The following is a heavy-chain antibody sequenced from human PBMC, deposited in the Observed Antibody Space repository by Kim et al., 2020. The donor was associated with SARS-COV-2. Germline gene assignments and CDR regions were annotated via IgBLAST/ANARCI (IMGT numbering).Heavy chain of an antibody. CDR3: ARNYYGSGEGTFDI. J-gene: IGHJ3*02. Sequence: SETLSLTCNVSRGSISSSSHYWGWIRRPPGKGLEWIGNIFYSGRTYYNPSLRSRLTISVDTSTNQFSLRLSSVTAADTGVYFCARNYYGSGEGTFDIWGQGQWSPSLQ. CDR2: IFYSGRT. D-gene: IGHD3-10*01. CDR1: RGSISSSSHY. V-gene: IGHV4-39*01.